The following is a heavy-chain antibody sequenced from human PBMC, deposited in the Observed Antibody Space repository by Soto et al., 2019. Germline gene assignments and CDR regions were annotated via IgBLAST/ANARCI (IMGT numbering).Heavy chain of an antibody. CDR1: GFTFSSYG. Sequence: GGSLRLSCAASGFTFSSYGMHWVRQAPGKGLEWVAVIWYDGSNKYYADSVKGRFTISRDNSKNTLYLQMNSLRAEDTAVYYCARSRDIVVVPAALGHRLNWFDPWGQGTLVTVSS. CDR3: ARSRDIVVVPAALGHRLNWFDP. J-gene: IGHJ5*02. CDR2: IWYDGSNK. D-gene: IGHD2-2*01. V-gene: IGHV3-33*01.